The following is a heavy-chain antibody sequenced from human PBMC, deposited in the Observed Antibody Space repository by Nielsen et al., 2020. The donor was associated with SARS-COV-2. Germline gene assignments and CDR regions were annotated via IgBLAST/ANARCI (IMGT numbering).Heavy chain of an antibody. CDR1: GFTFSSYS. CDR3: ARSSGHRYYYGMDV. J-gene: IGHJ6*02. Sequence: GESLKISCAASGFTFSSYSMNWVRQAPGKGLEWVSSISSSSSYIYYADSVKGRFTISRDNAKNSLYLQMNSLRAEDTAVYYCARSSGHRYYYGMDVWGQGTTVTVSS. V-gene: IGHV3-21*01. CDR2: ISSSSSYI. D-gene: IGHD3-10*01.